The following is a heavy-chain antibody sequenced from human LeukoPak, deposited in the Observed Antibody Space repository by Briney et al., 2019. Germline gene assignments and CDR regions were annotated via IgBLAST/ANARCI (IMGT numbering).Heavy chain of an antibody. Sequence: GGSLRLFCAASGFNFISYAMRWVRQAPGKGLEWVSAISGSGGSTYYADSVKGRFTISRDNSKNTLYLQTNSLRAEDTAVYYCAKCIVVSFDYWGQGTLVTVSS. V-gene: IGHV3-23*01. CDR3: AKCIVVSFDY. CDR2: ISGSGGST. CDR1: GFNFISYA. D-gene: IGHD1-26*01. J-gene: IGHJ4*02.